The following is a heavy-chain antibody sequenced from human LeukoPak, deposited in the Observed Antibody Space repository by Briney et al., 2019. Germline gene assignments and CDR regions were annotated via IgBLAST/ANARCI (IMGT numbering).Heavy chain of an antibody. J-gene: IGHJ4*02. CDR1: GGTFSSYA. CDR2: IIPIFGTA. Sequence: GASVKVSCKASGGTFSSYAISWMRQAPGQGLEWMGGIIPIFGTANYAQKFQGRVTITADKSTSTAYMELSSLRSEDPAVYYCARDLGDHLDYWGQGTLVTVSS. V-gene: IGHV1-69*06. D-gene: IGHD2-21*02. CDR3: ARDLGDHLDY.